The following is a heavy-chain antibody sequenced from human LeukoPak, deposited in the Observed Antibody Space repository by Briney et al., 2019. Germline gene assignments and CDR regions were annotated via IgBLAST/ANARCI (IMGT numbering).Heavy chain of an antibody. J-gene: IGHJ5*02. CDR1: GYTFTNYG. V-gene: IGHV1-18*01. CDR2: ISSYNGNT. CDR3: ARDTRADINHWYNYFDP. Sequence: ASVTVSCKPYGYTFTNYGISWVRQAPGQGLEWMGWISSYNGNTNYAQKLQGRVTMTTDTSTSTTYMELRSLRSDDTAVYYCARDTRADINHWYNYFDPWGQGTLVTVSS. D-gene: IGHD1-20*01.